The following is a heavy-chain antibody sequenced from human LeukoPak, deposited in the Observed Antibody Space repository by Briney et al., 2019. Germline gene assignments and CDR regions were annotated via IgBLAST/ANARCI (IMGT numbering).Heavy chain of an antibody. D-gene: IGHD6-13*01. V-gene: IGHV3-21*01. CDR2: ISSSSSYI. J-gene: IGHJ4*02. CDR3: ARDYSHVAAAGNY. CDR1: GGSISSSS. Sequence: YPSETLSLTCTVSGGSISSSSYYWGWIRQPPGKGLEWVSSISSSSSYIYYADSVKGRFTISRDNAKNSLYLQMNSLRAEDTAVYYCARDYSHVAAAGNYWGQGTLVTVSS.